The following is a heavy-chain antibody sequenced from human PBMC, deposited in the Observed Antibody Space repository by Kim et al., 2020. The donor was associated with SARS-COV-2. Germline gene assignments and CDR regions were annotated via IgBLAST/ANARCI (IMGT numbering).Heavy chain of an antibody. CDR3: AREGGYSYGYFAY. CDR2: IYSGGST. Sequence: GGSLRLSCAASGFTVSSNYMSWVRQAPGKGLEWVSVIYSGGSTYYADSVKGRFTISRDNSKNTLYLQMNSLRAEDTAVYYCAREGGYSYGYFAYWGQGTLVTVSS. V-gene: IGHV3-53*01. D-gene: IGHD5-18*01. J-gene: IGHJ4*02. CDR1: GFTVSSNY.